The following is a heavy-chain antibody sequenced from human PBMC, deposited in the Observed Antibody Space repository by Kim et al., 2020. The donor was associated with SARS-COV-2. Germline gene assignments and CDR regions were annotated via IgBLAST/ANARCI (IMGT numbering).Heavy chain of an antibody. J-gene: IGHJ4*02. Sequence: DSVKGRFTIARDNSQDTLYQQMNSLGAEDTAVYYCAKTPGVVGPAAQDYWGQGTLVTVSS. V-gene: IGHV3-23*01. CDR3: AKTPGVVGPAAQDY. D-gene: IGHD2-2*01.